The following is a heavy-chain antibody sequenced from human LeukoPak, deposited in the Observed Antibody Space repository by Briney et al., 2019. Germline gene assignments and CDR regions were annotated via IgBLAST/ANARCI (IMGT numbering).Heavy chain of an antibody. CDR1: GGSFSDHY. V-gene: IGHV4-34*01. J-gene: IGHJ4*02. CDR3: ARQVGRITNPSFDY. Sequence: PSKTLSLTCAVYGGSFSDHYWSWIRQPPGKGLEWIGEINHSGSTNYNPSLKSRVTISVDTSNYQFSLKLSSVTAADTAVYYCARQVGRITNPSFDYWGQGTLVTVSS. CDR2: INHSGST. D-gene: IGHD1-26*01.